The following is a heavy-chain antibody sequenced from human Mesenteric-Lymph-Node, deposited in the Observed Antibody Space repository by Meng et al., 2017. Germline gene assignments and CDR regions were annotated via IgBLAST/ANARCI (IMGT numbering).Heavy chain of an antibody. D-gene: IGHD3-3*01. CDR2: INTGNGNT. CDR1: GYTFTSHS. J-gene: IGHJ4*02. CDR3: AREDIDFWSPIHD. Sequence: QVQLVQSGAEVKKPGASVKVSCKASGYTFTSHSMHWVRQAPGQRLEWMGWINTGNGNTKCSQKFQGRVTITRDTSASTAYMELSSLRSEDTAVYYCAREDIDFWSPIHDWGQGTLVTVSS. V-gene: IGHV1-3*04.